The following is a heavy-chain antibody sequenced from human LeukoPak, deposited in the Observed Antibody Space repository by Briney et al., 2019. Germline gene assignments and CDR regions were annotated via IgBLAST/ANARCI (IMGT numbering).Heavy chain of an antibody. D-gene: IGHD2-8*01. CDR1: GYSFTSYW. V-gene: IGHV5-51*01. CDR2: IYPGDSDT. CDR3: ARGYCTNGVCYYQTYYFDY. Sequence: GESLKISCKGSGYSFTSYWIGWVRQMPGKGLEWMGIIYPGDSDTRYSPSFQGQVTISADKSISTAYLQWSSLKASDTAMYYCARGYCTNGVCYYQTYYFDYWGQVTLVTVSS. J-gene: IGHJ4*02.